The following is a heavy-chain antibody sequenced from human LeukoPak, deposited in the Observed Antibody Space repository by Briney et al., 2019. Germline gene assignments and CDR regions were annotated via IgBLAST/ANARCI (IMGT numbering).Heavy chain of an antibody. CDR3: AKDVARYYDNSGYQYFQH. CDR2: ISSSSYI. J-gene: IGHJ1*01. D-gene: IGHD3-22*01. V-gene: IGHV3-21*04. CDR1: GFTFSSYS. Sequence: GGSLRLSCAASGFTFSSYSMNWVRQAPGKGLEWVSSISSSSYIYYADSVKGRFTISRDNAKNSLYLQMNSLRAEDTAVYYCAKDVARYYDNSGYQYFQHWGRGTLVTVSS.